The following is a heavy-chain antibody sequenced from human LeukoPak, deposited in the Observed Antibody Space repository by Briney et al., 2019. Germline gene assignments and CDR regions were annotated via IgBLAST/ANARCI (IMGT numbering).Heavy chain of an antibody. CDR1: GFTFSTFW. CDR3: ARGPSSTNFYVGDH. Sequence: GGSLRLSCATSGFTFSTFWMHWVRQAPGKGLVWVSRINSGGSSTSYADSVKGRFTISRDNAKNTLHLQMNSLRAEDTAVYYCARGPSSTNFYVGDHWGQGTLVTVSS. D-gene: IGHD2/OR15-2a*01. J-gene: IGHJ5*02. V-gene: IGHV3-74*01. CDR2: INSGGSST.